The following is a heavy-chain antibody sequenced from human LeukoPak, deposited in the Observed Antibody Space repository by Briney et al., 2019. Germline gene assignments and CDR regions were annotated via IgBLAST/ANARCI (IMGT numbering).Heavy chain of an antibody. V-gene: IGHV1-18*01. J-gene: IGHJ4*02. CDR3: ARGTYYYDSSGYYSFDY. CDR1: GGTFSSYA. Sequence: ASVKVSCKASGGTFSSYAISWVRQAPGQGLEWMGWISAYNGNTNYAQKLQGRVTMTTDTSTSTAYMELRSLRSDDTAVYYCARGTYYYDSSGYYSFDYWGQGTLVTVSS. D-gene: IGHD3-22*01. CDR2: ISAYNGNT.